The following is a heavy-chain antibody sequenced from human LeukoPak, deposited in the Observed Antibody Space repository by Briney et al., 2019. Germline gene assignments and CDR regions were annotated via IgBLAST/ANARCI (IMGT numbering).Heavy chain of an antibody. V-gene: IGHV1-69*05. CDR1: GGTFSSYA. D-gene: IGHD5-18*01. CDR3: ARVAYSNHYIDV. J-gene: IGHJ6*03. CDR2: IIPIFGTA. Sequence: SVKVSCKASGGTFSSYAISWVRQAPGQGLEWMGGIIPIFGTANYAQKFQGRVTITTDESTSTAYMELSSLRSEDTAVYYCARVAYSNHYIDVWGKGTTVTVSS.